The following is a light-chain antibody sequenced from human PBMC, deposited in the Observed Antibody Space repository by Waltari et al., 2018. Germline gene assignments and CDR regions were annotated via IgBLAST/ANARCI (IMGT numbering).Light chain of an antibody. CDR3: QQYSNWPPEVT. CDR1: QSVSSN. Sequence: EIVMTQSPATLSVSLGESATLPCRASQSVSSNLAWYQQKPGQAPRLLIYDASSRATGIPARFSGSGSGTEFTLTISSLQSEDSALYYCQQYSNWPPEVTFGPGTKVDIK. CDR2: DAS. J-gene: IGKJ3*01. V-gene: IGKV3-15*01.